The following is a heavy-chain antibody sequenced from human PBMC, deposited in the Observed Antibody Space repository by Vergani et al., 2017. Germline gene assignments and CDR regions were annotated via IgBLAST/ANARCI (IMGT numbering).Heavy chain of an antibody. CDR2: INPNSGGT. J-gene: IGHJ4*02. V-gene: IGHV1-2*02. CDR3: ARGPYYYDSSGYPTGFDY. Sequence: QVQLVQSGAEVKKPGASVKVSCKASGYTFTGYYMHWVRQAPGQGLEWMGWINPNSGGTNYAQKLQGRVTMTTDTSTSTAYMELRSLRSDDTAVYYCARGPYYYDSSGYPTGFDYWGQGTLVTVSS. D-gene: IGHD3-22*01. CDR1: GYTFTGYY.